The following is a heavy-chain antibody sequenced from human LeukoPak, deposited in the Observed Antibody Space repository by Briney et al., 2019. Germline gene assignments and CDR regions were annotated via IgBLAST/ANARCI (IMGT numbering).Heavy chain of an antibody. D-gene: IGHD2-15*01. V-gene: IGHV1-18*01. CDR1: GYTFTTYG. J-gene: IGHJ4*02. CDR3: VRDERASCSGATCYYFDY. CDR2: ISTYNGDT. Sequence: ASVKVSCKASGYTFTTYGISWVRQAPGQGFEWMGWISTYNGDTNYGRNLQGRVTVTTDTSTNVAYLELRSLRSDDTAVYYCVRDERASCSGATCYYFDYWGQGTLVTVSS.